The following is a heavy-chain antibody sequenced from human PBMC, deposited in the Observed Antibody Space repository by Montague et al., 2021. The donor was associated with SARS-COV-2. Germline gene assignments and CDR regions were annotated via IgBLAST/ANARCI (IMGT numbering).Heavy chain of an antibody. CDR3: ARHLWRITISGVVTRYGMDG. J-gene: IGHJ6*02. Sequence: SETLSLTCTVSGGSVSSGGYYWSWIRQSPGKGLEWIGYISYSGSTNYNPSLKSRVTISVDTSKNQFSLKLSSVTVADTAVYYCARHLWRITISGVVTRYGMDGWGQGAMVTVSS. CDR2: ISYSGST. D-gene: IGHD3-3*01. V-gene: IGHV4-61*08. CDR1: GGSVSSGGYY.